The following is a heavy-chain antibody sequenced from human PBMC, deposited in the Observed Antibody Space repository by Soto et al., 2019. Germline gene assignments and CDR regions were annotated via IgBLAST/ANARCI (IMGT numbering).Heavy chain of an antibody. J-gene: IGHJ4*02. CDR3: ARTLGYCSGGSCYSNFWDY. Sequence: PSVKVSCKASGGTFSSYTISWVRQAPGQGLEWMGRIIPILGIANYAQKFQGRVTITADKSTSTAYMELSSLRSEDTAVYYCARTLGYCSGGSCYSNFWDYQGQLTLVTVSS. CDR1: GGTFSSYT. D-gene: IGHD2-15*01. V-gene: IGHV1-69*02. CDR2: IIPILGIA.